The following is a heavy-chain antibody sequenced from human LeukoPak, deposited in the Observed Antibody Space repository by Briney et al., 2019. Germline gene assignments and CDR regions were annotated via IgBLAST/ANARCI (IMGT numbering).Heavy chain of an antibody. CDR2: IYYSGSS. J-gene: IGHJ4*02. CDR1: GVTISSYY. Sequence: SETLSLTCTVSGVTISSYYLSWIRQPPGKGLEWIGYIYYSGSSNYNPSVRRRVTISVDTSKNQSSLKLSTVSAADTAVYYCARGGGYDDYFDYWGQGTLVTVP. D-gene: IGHD5-12*01. V-gene: IGHV4-59*08. CDR3: ARGGGYDDYFDY.